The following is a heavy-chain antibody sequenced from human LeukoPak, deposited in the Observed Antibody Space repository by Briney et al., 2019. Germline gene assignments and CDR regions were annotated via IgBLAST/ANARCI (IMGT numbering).Heavy chain of an antibody. V-gene: IGHV1-69*06. J-gene: IGHJ6*03. CDR3: ARAFDSSGPTLYYYYYMDV. CDR1: GYTFTSYA. Sequence: GASVKVSCKASGYTFTSYAISWVRQAPGQGLEWMGGIIPIFGTANYAQKFQGRVTITADKSTSTAYMELSSLRSEDTAVYYCARAFDSSGPTLYYYYYMDVWGKGTTVTVSS. CDR2: IIPIFGTA. D-gene: IGHD3-22*01.